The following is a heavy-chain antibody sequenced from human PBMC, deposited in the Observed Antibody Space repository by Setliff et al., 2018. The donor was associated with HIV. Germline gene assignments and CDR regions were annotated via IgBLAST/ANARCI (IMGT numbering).Heavy chain of an antibody. CDR2: IDHSGST. J-gene: IGHJ4*02. CDR1: GGSFSGYY. CDR3: TIPASSLAPN. V-gene: IGHV4-34*01. Sequence: SETLSLTCAVYGGSFSGYYWSWIRQSPGKGLEWIGEIDHSGSTDDNPSLKSRVIISVDTSNNQISLKLTSVTAADTAVYYCTIPASSLAPNWGRGTQVTVSS.